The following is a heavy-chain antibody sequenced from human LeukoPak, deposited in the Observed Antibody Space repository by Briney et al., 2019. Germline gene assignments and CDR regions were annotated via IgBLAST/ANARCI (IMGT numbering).Heavy chain of an antibody. J-gene: IGHJ2*01. CDR2: IYHSGST. CDR1: GYSISSGSAYY. Sequence: SETLSLTCAVSGYSISSGSAYYWGWIRQPPGKGLEWIGSIYHSGSTYYNPSLKSRVTISVDTSKNQFSLKLSSVTAADTAVYYCARIAVAGKPTRWYFDLWGRGTLVTVSS. D-gene: IGHD6-19*01. V-gene: IGHV4-38-2*01. CDR3: ARIAVAGKPTRWYFDL.